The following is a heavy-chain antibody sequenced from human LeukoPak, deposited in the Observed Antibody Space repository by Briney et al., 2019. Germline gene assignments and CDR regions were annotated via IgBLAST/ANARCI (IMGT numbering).Heavy chain of an antibody. CDR3: AKEQQLWLLGYFDY. Sequence: GGSLRLSCAASGFTFSSYAVSWVRQAPGKGLEWVSTISGSGGSTDYAESVKGRFTISRDNSKNTLYLQMNSLRAEDTAVYYCAKEQQLWLLGYFDYWGQGALVTVSS. D-gene: IGHD5-18*01. CDR1: GFTFSSYA. J-gene: IGHJ4*02. CDR2: ISGSGGST. V-gene: IGHV3-23*01.